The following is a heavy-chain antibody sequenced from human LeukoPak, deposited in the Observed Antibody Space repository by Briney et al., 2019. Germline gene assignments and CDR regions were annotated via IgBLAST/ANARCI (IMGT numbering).Heavy chain of an antibody. Sequence: GGSLSLSCAASGFTFSSYWMSWVRQAPGKGLEWVANIKQDGSEKYYVNSVKGRFTISRDNAKNSLYLQMNNLRAEDTAVYYCANDGGAARADYWGQGTLVTVSS. CDR1: GFTFSSYW. D-gene: IGHD6-6*01. CDR3: ANDGGAARADY. V-gene: IGHV3-7*01. CDR2: IKQDGSEK. J-gene: IGHJ4*02.